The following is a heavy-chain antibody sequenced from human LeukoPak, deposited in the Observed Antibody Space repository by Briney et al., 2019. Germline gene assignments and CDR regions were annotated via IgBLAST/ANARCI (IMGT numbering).Heavy chain of an antibody. Sequence: PSETLSLTCTVSGGSISTYSWSWIRQPPGKGLEWIGYIYYSGNTNYNHSLKSRVTISVDTSKNQFSLKLSSVTAADTAVYYCARVRLVGYDILTGYYSFDYWGQGTLVTVSS. CDR1: GGSISTYS. J-gene: IGHJ4*02. CDR3: ARVRLVGYDILTGYYSFDY. CDR2: IYYSGNT. V-gene: IGHV4-59*01. D-gene: IGHD3-9*01.